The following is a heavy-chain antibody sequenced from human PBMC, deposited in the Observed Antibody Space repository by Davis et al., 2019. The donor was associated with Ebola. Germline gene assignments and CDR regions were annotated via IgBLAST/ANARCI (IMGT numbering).Heavy chain of an antibody. CDR1: GGSFSGYY. J-gene: IGHJ4*02. V-gene: IGHV4-34*01. Sequence: GSLRLSCAVYGGSFSGYYWSWIRQPPGKGLEWIGSIYYSGSTYYNPSLKSRVTISVDTSKNQFSLKLSSVTAADTAVYYCAGGEGYWGQGTLVTVSS. CDR3: AGGEGY. CDR2: IYYSGST. D-gene: IGHD7-27*01.